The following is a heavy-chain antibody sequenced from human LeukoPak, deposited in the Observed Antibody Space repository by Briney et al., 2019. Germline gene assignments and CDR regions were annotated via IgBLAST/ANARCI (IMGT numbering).Heavy chain of an antibody. CDR3: ARLGSGSASPLFDY. J-gene: IGHJ4*02. D-gene: IGHD3-22*01. Sequence: SETLSLTCTVSGDSLSSYYWSWIRQPPGKGLEGIGYMYNSKTTNYNPSLKSRVTISLDTSKNQCSLKLSSVAAADTAAYYCARLGSGSASPLFDYWGQGTLVTVSS. CDR1: GDSLSSYY. CDR2: MYNSKTT. V-gene: IGHV4-59*01.